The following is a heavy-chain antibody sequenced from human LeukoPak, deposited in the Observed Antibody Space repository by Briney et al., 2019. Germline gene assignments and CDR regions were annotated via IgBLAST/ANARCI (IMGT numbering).Heavy chain of an antibody. D-gene: IGHD3-10*01. CDR3: AKDMAAYYYASGNIDY. J-gene: IGHJ4*02. CDR1: GFTFSSYS. V-gene: IGHV3-48*04. CDR2: ISSSSSNI. Sequence: GGSLRLSCAASGFTFSSYSMNWVRQAPGKGLEWVSYISSSSSNIYYADSVKGRFTISRDNSKNSLYLQMNSLRAEDTALYYCAKDMAAYYYASGNIDYWGQGTLVTVSS.